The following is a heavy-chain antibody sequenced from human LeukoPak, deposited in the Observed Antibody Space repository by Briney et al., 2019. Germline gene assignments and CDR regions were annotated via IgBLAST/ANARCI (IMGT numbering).Heavy chain of an antibody. V-gene: IGHV3-15*01. CDR2: IKSKTDGGTT. CDR1: GFTFSNAW. CDR3: AKGEMATMSY. Sequence: GSRRLSCAASGFTFSNAWLNWVRQAPGKGLEWVGHIKSKTDGGTTDYAAPVKGRFTISRDDSKNTLFLQMNSLKTEDTAVYYCAKGEMATMSYWGQGTLVTVSS. D-gene: IGHD5-24*01. J-gene: IGHJ4*02.